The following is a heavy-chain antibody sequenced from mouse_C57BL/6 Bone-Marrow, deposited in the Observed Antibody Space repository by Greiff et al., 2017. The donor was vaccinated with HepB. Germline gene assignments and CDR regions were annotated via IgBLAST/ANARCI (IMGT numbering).Heavy chain of an antibody. V-gene: IGHV1-81*01. D-gene: IGHD4-1*01. CDR1: GYTFTSYG. J-gene: IGHJ3*01. Sequence: VKLQESGAELARPGASVKLSCKASGYTFTSYGISWVKQRTGQGLEWIGEIYPRSGNTYYNEKFKGKATLTADKSSSTAYMELRSLTSEDSAVYVCARKTGTGTWFAYWGQGTLVTVSA. CDR2: IYPRSGNT. CDR3: ARKTGTGTWFAY.